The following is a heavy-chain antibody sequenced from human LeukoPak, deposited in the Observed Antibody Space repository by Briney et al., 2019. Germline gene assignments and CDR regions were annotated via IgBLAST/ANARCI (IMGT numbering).Heavy chain of an antibody. CDR2: ITGRGDAT. CDR3: ARVFVGTADY. J-gene: IGHJ4*02. CDR1: DFSFITYA. Sequence: GGSLRLSCVGSDFSFITYAMSWVRQAPGKGLEWVSIITGRGDATYYADSVKGRFTISRDNAENSLYLQMNSLRVEDTAVYYCARVFVGTADYWGQGTLVTVSS. V-gene: IGHV3-23*01. D-gene: IGHD6-13*01.